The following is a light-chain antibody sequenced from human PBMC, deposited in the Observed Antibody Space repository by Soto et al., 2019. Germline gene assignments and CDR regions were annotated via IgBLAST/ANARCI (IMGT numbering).Light chain of an antibody. Sequence: DIVMTQSTHSLPVTPGEPASISCRSSQSLLHSNGNTYLDWYLQKPGQSPQLLIFMGSNRASGVPDRFSGSGSGTDFALEISRVEAEDVGVYYFMQATQTLWTLGQGTKVEIK. CDR2: MGS. CDR1: QSLLHSNGNTY. V-gene: IGKV2-28*01. J-gene: IGKJ1*01. CDR3: MQATQTLWT.